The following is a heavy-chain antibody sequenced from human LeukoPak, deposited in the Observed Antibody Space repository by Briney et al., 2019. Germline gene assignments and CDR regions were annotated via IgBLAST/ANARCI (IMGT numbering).Heavy chain of an antibody. J-gene: IGHJ4*02. D-gene: IGHD6-13*01. V-gene: IGHV1-2*02. CDR2: INPNSGGT. CDR1: GYTFTSYA. Sequence: ASVKVSCKASGYTFTSYAMNWVRQAPGQGLEWMGWINPNSGGTNYAQKFQGRVTMTRDTSISTAYMELSRLRSDDTAVYYCASLPGGIAAASGDYWGQGTLVTVSS. CDR3: ASLPGGIAAASGDY.